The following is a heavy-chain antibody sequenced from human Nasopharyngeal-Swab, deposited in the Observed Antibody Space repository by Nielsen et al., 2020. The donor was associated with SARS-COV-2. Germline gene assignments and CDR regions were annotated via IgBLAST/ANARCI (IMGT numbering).Heavy chain of an antibody. V-gene: IGHV1-18*04. D-gene: IGHD1-1*01. J-gene: IGHJ4*02. CDR2: ISAYNGNT. Sequence: SVKVSCKASGYTFTSYVISWVRQAPGQGLEWMGWISAYNGNTNYAQKFQGRVTITADESTSTAYMELSSLRSEDTAVYYCARGLDNFDYWGQGTLVTVSS. CDR3: ARGLDNFDY. CDR1: GYTFTSYV.